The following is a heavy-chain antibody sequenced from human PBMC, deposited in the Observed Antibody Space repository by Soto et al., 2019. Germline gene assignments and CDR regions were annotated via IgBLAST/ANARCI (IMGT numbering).Heavy chain of an antibody. CDR3: ARDRSILTGYQPKYYFDY. J-gene: IGHJ4*02. V-gene: IGHV1-18*04. Sequence: QVQLVQSGAEVKKPGASVKVSCKASDYTFTSYGISWVRQAPGQGLEWMGWISAYNGNTNYAQKLQGRVTMTTDTSTSTAYMELRSLRSDDTAVYYCARDRSILTGYQPKYYFDYWGQGTLVTVSS. CDR1: DYTFTSYG. CDR2: ISAYNGNT. D-gene: IGHD3-9*01.